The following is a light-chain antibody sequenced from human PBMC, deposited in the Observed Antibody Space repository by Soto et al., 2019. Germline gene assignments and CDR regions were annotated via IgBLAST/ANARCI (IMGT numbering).Light chain of an antibody. V-gene: IGLV2-8*01. CDR3: SSYTGGNPSYV. CDR2: EVT. Sequence: LTQPPSASGSPGQSVTISCTGTSSDVGGYDYVSWYQQHPGKAPKLMIYEVTIRPSGVSDRFSGSKSGNTASLTVSGLQAEDEADYYCSSYTGGNPSYVFGTGTKVTVL. CDR1: SSDVGGYDY. J-gene: IGLJ1*01.